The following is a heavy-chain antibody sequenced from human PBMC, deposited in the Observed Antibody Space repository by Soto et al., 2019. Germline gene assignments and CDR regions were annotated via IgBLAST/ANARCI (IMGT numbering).Heavy chain of an antibody. D-gene: IGHD1-20*01. Sequence: VASVKVSCKASGGAFSNYTLTWVRQAPGQGFEWLGGIIPRFDTANYALKFQGRVTITADVSSSTAYLELSRLTSEDTAVYYCAGWSNWNPMYYSGMDVWGQGTTGTVSS. CDR2: IIPRFDTA. CDR1: GGAFSNYT. V-gene: IGHV1-69*13. CDR3: AGWSNWNPMYYSGMDV. J-gene: IGHJ6*02.